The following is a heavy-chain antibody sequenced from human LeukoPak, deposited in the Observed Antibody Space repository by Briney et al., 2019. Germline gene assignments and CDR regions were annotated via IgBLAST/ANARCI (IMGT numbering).Heavy chain of an antibody. D-gene: IGHD5-18*01. CDR2: IIPIFGTA. CDR3: ARRHPIYSYGSPDAFDI. Sequence: SVTVSCKASGGTFSSYAISWVRQAPGQGLEWMGGIIPIFGTANYAQKFQGRVTITADESTSTAYMELSSQRSEDTAVYYCARRHPIYSYGSPDAFDIWGQGTMVTVSS. V-gene: IGHV1-69*01. CDR1: GGTFSSYA. J-gene: IGHJ3*02.